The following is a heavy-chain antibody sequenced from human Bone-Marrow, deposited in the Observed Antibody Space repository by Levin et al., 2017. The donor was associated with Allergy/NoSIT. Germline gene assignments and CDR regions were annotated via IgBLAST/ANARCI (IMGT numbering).Heavy chain of an antibody. D-gene: IGHD5-12*01. CDR2: IYYSGST. V-gene: IGHV4-31*03. J-gene: IGHJ4*02. Sequence: RTSETLSLTCTVSGGSISSGGYYWSWIRQHPGKGLEWIGYIYYSGSTYYNPSLKSRVTISVDTSKNQFSLKLSSVTAADTAVYYCARAPGSGYDFDYWGQGTLVTVSS. CDR1: GGSISSGGYY. CDR3: ARAPGSGYDFDY.